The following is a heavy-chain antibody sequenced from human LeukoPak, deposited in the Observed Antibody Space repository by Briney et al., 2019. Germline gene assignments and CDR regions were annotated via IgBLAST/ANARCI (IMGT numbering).Heavy chain of an antibody. CDR2: ISSSSSYI. Sequence: GGSLRLSCAASGFTFSSYSMNWVRQAPGKGLEWVSSISSSSSYIYYADSVKGRFAISRDNAKNSLYLQMNSLRAEDTAVYYCARAVAGGRFDYWGQGTLVTVSS. V-gene: IGHV3-21*01. D-gene: IGHD6-19*01. CDR1: GFTFSSYS. CDR3: ARAVAGGRFDY. J-gene: IGHJ4*02.